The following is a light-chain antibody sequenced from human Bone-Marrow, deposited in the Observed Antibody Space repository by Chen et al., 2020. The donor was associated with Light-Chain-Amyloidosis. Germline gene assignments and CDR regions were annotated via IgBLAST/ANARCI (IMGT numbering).Light chain of an antibody. CDR1: SSDVGASNY. J-gene: IGLJ1*01. V-gene: IGLV2-14*03. Sequence: QSALTQPASVSGSPGQSITIPCTGTSSDVGASNYVSWYQQHPGKVPKLMIYDVSNRPSGVSNRFSGFKSGNTAFLAISGLQAEDEADYYCCSYTSIKTGGFGTGTKVTVL. CDR2: DVS. CDR3: CSYTSIKTGG.